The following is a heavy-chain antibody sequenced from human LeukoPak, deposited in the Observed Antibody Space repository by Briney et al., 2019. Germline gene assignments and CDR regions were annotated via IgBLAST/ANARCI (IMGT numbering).Heavy chain of an antibody. CDR2: IHYSGGT. J-gene: IGHJ4*02. Sequence: KSSETLSLTCTVSGGSISSSSYYWGWIRQPPGKGLEWIGRIHYSGGTYYDPSLKSRVTISVDTSKNQFSLKLSSVTAADTAVYYCARGYSSGWYGPLLRGRFDYWGQGTLVTVSS. D-gene: IGHD6-19*01. CDR1: GGSISSSSYY. V-gene: IGHV4-39*07. CDR3: ARGYSSGWYGPLLRGRFDY.